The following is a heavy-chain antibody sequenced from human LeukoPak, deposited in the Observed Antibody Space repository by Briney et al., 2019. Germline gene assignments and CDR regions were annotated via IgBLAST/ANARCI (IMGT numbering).Heavy chain of an antibody. Sequence: GGSLRLSCAASGFTFSSYAMSWVRQAPGKGLEWVSAISGSGGSTYYADSVKGRFTISRDNFKNTLYLQMNSLRAEDTAVYYCAKSGIATRDSHWGQGTLVTVSS. CDR3: AKSGIATRDSH. D-gene: IGHD6-13*01. J-gene: IGHJ4*02. CDR2: ISGSGGST. CDR1: GFTFSSYA. V-gene: IGHV3-23*01.